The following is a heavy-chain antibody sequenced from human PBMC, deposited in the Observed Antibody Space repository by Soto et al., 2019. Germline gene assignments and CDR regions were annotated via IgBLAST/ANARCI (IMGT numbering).Heavy chain of an antibody. CDR3: AMVDVYVTPSPQDV. CDR2: INTYSGNT. Sequence: SGKVSCKASGYSFSRDGIAWAGQAPGQGLEWMGWINTYSGNTNYAQNLQGRVTLTTDTSTSTAYMELTSLRSSDTAIYYCAMVDVYVTPSPQDVWGQGTTVTVSS. V-gene: IGHV1-18*01. J-gene: IGHJ6*02. CDR1: GYSFSRDG. D-gene: IGHD3-16*01.